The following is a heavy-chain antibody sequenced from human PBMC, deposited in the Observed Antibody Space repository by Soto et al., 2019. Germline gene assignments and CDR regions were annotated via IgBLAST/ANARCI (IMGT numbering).Heavy chain of an antibody. CDR1: GGSISSGGCY. V-gene: IGHV4-30-4*01. J-gene: IGHJ5*02. CDR3: ARGRGYSYGLDP. Sequence: TLSLTCTVSGGSISSGGCYWSWIRQPPGEGLEWIGFISYSGTTSYSPSLKSRVAISLDTSKNQFSLSLSSVTAADTAVYYCARGRGYSYGLDPWGQGTLVTVSS. CDR2: ISYSGTT. D-gene: IGHD5-18*01.